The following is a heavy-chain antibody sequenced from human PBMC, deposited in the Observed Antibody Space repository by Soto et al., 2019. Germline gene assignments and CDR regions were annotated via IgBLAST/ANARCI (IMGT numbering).Heavy chain of an antibody. CDR2: FDPEDGET. J-gene: IGHJ4*02. D-gene: IGHD2-15*01. Sequence: ASVKVSCKVSGYTLTVLSMHWVRQAPGKGLEWMGGFDPEDGETIYAQKFQGRVTMTEDTSTDTAYMELSSLRSEDTAVYYCATVRPLYCSGGSCYPESNFDYWGQGTRVTVSS. CDR3: ATVRPLYCSGGSCYPESNFDY. V-gene: IGHV1-24*01. CDR1: GYTLTVLS.